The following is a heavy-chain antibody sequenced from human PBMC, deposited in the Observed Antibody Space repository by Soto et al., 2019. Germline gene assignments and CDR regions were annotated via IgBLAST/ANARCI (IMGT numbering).Heavy chain of an antibody. J-gene: IGHJ4*02. V-gene: IGHV3-30*04. Sequence: QVQLVESGGGMVQPGRSLRLSCAASGFSLSNSAMHWVRQAPGTGLEWVSFISSDGRKKYYTDSVKGRFTISRDTSKNTLFLQMNSLRADDTAVFYCARENTGYGDFDYWGQGTLVTVSS. CDR3: ARENTGYGDFDY. CDR2: ISSDGRKK. D-gene: IGHD5-12*01. CDR1: GFSLSNSA.